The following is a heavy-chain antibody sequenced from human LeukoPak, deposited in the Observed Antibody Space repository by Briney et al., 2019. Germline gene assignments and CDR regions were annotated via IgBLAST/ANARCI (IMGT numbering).Heavy chain of an antibody. CDR1: GYTFTSYD. V-gene: IGHV1-8*01. J-gene: IGHJ6*02. CDR2: MNPNSGNT. CDR3: ARRDSSGWKSYYYYGMDV. D-gene: IGHD6-19*01. Sequence: ASVKVSCKASGYTFTSYDINWVRRATGQGLEWMGWMNPNSGNTGYAQKFQGRVTMTRNTSISTAYMELSSLRSEDTAVYYCARRDSSGWKSYYYYGMDVWGQGTTVTVSS.